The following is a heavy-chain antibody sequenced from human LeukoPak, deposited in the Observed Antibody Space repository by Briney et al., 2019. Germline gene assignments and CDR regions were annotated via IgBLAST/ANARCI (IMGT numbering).Heavy chain of an antibody. Sequence: PGGSLRLSCAASGFTFSSYEMNWVRQAPGKGLEWVSYISSSGSTIYYADSVKGRFTISRDNAKNSLYLQMNSLRAEDTAVYYCARDSSASSIVVDWWIYGMDVWGQGTTVTVSS. CDR2: ISSSGSTI. D-gene: IGHD2-2*01. V-gene: IGHV3-48*03. CDR1: GFTFSSYE. CDR3: ARDSSASSIVVDWWIYGMDV. J-gene: IGHJ6*02.